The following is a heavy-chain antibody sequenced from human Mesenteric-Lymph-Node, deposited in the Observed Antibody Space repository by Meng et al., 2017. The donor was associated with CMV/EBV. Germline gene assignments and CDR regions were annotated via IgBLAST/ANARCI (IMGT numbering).Heavy chain of an antibody. J-gene: IGHJ4*02. CDR3: VKGSGLDKFDL. CDR2: INWDATKR. Sequence: GESLKISCAVSGFTFETYAMSWVRQAPGKGLEWVSDINWDATKRDYADSVKGRFTISRDSVKKALFLQMNSLKVEDTAFYFCVKGSGLDKFDLWGQGALVTVSS. V-gene: IGHV3-20*04. CDR1: GFTFETYA. D-gene: IGHD1-1*01.